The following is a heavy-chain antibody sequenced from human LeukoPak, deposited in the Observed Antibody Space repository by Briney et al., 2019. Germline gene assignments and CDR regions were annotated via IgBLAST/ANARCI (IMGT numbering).Heavy chain of an antibody. CDR3: ARRGRGDWFDP. J-gene: IGHJ5*02. CDR1: GYDFTTYW. D-gene: IGHD1-26*01. Sequence: GESLKISCKISGYDFTTYWIGWVRQMPGKGLECMGIIWPGDSDTRYSPSFQGQVTISADKTISTVYLQWSSLKVSDTAIYYCARRGRGDWFDPWGQGTLVTVSS. CDR2: IWPGDSDT. V-gene: IGHV5-51*01.